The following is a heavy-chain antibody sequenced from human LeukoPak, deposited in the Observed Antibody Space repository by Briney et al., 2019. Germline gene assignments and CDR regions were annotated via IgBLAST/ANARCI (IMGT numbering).Heavy chain of an antibody. CDR3: TRVLRGYGGYYFDY. CDR1: GFTFSNYA. J-gene: IGHJ4*02. Sequence: GGSLRLSCAASGFTFSNYAMSWFRQAPGKGLEWVGFIRSKAYGGTTEYAASVKGRFTISRDDSKSIAYLQMNSLKTEDTAVYYCTRVLRGYGGYYFDYWGQGTLVTVSS. CDR2: IRSKAYGGTT. D-gene: IGHD4-23*01. V-gene: IGHV3-49*03.